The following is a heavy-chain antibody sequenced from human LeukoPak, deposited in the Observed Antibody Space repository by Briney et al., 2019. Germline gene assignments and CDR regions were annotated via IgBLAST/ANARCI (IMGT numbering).Heavy chain of an antibody. CDR3: ARFSDTAMVTGYYFDY. CDR2: INHSGST. D-gene: IGHD5-18*01. Sequence: NPSETLSLTCAVYGGSFSGYYWSWIRQPPGKGLEWIGEINHSGSTNYNPSLKSRVTISVDTSKNQFSLKLSFVTAADTAVYYCARFSDTAMVTGYYFDYWGQGTLVTVSS. J-gene: IGHJ4*02. V-gene: IGHV4-34*01. CDR1: GGSFSGYY.